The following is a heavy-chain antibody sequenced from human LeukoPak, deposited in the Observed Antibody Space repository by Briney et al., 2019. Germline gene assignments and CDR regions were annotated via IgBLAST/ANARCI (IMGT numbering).Heavy chain of an antibody. CDR3: AKVYFDILTGYYRGPNFDY. CDR1: GFTFKNYG. D-gene: IGHD3-9*01. V-gene: IGHV3-30*18. J-gene: IGHJ4*02. CDR2: ISYDGSIK. Sequence: GGSPRLSCAASGFTFKNYGTHWVRQAPGKGLEWVAVISYDGSIKYYADSVKGRFTISRDNSKNTLYLQMDTLRAEDSAVYYCAKVYFDILTGYYRGPNFDYWGQGTLVTVSS.